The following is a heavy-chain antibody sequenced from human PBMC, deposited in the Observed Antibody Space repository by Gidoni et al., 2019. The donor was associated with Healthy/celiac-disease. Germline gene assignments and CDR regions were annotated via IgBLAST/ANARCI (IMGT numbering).Heavy chain of an antibody. CDR2: ISYDGSNN. J-gene: IGHJ4*02. CDR1: GFTFSSSG. V-gene: IGHV3-30*18. D-gene: IGHD3-22*01. Sequence: QVQLVESGGGVVQPGRSLRLSCAASGFTFSSSGMHWVRQAPGKGLEWVAVISYDGSNNYYADSVKGRFTISRDNSKNTLYLQMNSLRAEDTAVYYCAKDNLDDSSGYYSGLDYWGQGTLVTVSS. CDR3: AKDNLDDSSGYYSGLDY.